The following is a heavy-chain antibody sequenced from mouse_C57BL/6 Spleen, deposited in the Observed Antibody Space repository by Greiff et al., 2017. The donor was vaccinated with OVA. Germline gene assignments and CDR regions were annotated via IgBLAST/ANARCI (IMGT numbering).Heavy chain of an antibody. Sequence: EVQVVESGPGLVKPSQSLSLTCSVTGYSITSGYYWNWIRQFPGNKLEWMGYISYDGSNNYNPSLKNRISITRDTSKNQFFLKLNSVTTEDTATYYCAREGGSPDYWGQGTTLTVSS. V-gene: IGHV3-6*01. CDR1: GYSITSGYY. J-gene: IGHJ2*01. CDR3: AREGGSPDY. CDR2: ISYDGSN. D-gene: IGHD1-1*01.